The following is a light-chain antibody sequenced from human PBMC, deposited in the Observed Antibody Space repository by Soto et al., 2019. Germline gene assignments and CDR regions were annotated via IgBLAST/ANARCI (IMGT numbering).Light chain of an antibody. CDR2: GAS. CDR3: QQRSNWPPYT. V-gene: IGKV3-11*01. CDR1: QSVSSN. Sequence: EIVLTQSPATLSLSPGERATLSCRASQSVSSNLAWYQQKLGQAPRLLIYGASNRATGIPARFSGSGSGTDFTLTISSLEPEDFAVYYCQQRSNWPPYTFGQGTKVEIK. J-gene: IGKJ2*01.